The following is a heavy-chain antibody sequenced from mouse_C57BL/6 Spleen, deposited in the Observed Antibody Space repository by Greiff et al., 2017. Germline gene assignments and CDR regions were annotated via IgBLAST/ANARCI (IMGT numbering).Heavy chain of an antibody. J-gene: IGHJ4*01. V-gene: IGHV3-8*01. CDR2: ISYSGST. CDR3: ARGGYGNYGAMDY. CDR1: GYSITSDY. Sequence: DVKLVESGPGLAKPSQTLSLTCSVTGYSITSDYWNWIRKFPGNKLEYMGYISYSGSTYYNPSLKSRISITRDTSKNQYYLQLNSVTTEDTATYYCARGGYGNYGAMDYWGQGTSVTVSS. D-gene: IGHD2-1*01.